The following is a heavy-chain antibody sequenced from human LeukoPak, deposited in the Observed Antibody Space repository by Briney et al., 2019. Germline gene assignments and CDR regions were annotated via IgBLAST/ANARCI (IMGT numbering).Heavy chain of an antibody. CDR3: ATMVREVSNWFDP. J-gene: IGHJ5*02. Sequence: SETLSLTCTVSGGSISSYYWSWIRQPPGKGLEWIGYIYYSGSTNYNPSLKSRVTISLDTSKNQVSLKLTSVTAADTAVYYCATMVREVSNWFDPWGQGTLVTVSS. V-gene: IGHV4-59*03. D-gene: IGHD3-10*01. CDR1: GGSISSYY. CDR2: IYYSGST.